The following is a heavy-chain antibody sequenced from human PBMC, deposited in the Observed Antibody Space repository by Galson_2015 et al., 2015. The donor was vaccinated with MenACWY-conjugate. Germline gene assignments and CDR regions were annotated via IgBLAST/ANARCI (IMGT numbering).Heavy chain of an antibody. CDR2: VSSDGSDK. D-gene: IGHD5-18*01. CDR3: AREPGLGYGAFDI. CDR1: GFTFSIYG. V-gene: IGHV3-30*04. J-gene: IGHJ3*02. Sequence: SLRLSCAASGFTFSIYGMHWVRQAPGKGLEWVAFVSSDGSDKNYEDSVRGRFTISRDNSKNTFYLQMNNLRPEDTAVYFCAREPGLGYGAFDIWGQGTLVTVSS.